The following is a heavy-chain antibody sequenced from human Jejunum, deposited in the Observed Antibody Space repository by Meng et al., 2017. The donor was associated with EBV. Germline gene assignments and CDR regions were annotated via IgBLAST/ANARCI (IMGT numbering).Heavy chain of an antibody. CDR1: VFTVSSDY. CDR3: ARHRDVDYHLHY. J-gene: IGHJ4*02. CDR2: ISTGGSI. D-gene: IGHD4-17*01. V-gene: IGHV3-53*01. Sequence: GQWVGAGGGLSRRGWCLGLACAASVFTVSSDYMSGVRQAPGKGMEWVSVISTGGSIFYADSVKGRFTISRDNSKNTLYLQMNSLGAEDTAVYYCARHRDVDYHLHYWGQGSLVTVSS.